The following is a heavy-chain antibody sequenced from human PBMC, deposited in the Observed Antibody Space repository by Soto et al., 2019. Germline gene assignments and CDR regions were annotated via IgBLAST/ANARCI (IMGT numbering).Heavy chain of an antibody. CDR3: AKDHGEGEILRYFDWPPFNWFDP. V-gene: IGHV3-23*01. CDR1: GFTFSSYA. Sequence: GGSLRLSCAASGFTFSSYAMSWVRQAPGKGLEWVSAISGSGGSTYYADSVKGRFTISRDNSKNTLYLQMNSLRAEDTAVYYCAKDHGEGEILRYFDWPPFNWFDPWGQGTLVTVSS. CDR2: ISGSGGST. D-gene: IGHD3-9*01. J-gene: IGHJ5*02.